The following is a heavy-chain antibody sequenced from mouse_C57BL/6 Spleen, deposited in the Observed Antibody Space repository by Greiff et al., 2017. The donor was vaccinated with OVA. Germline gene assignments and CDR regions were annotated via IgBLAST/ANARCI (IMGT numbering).Heavy chain of an antibody. D-gene: IGHD1-1*01. CDR1: GYSFTDYN. CDR2: INPNYGTT. Sequence: VQLQQSGPELVKPGASVTISCKASGYSFTDYNMNWVKQSNGKSLEWIGVINPNYGTTSYNQKFKGKATLTVDQSSSTAYMQLNSLTSEDSAVYYCARSAITTVVAPFDYWGQGTTLTVSS. V-gene: IGHV1-39*01. J-gene: IGHJ2*01. CDR3: ARSAITTVVAPFDY.